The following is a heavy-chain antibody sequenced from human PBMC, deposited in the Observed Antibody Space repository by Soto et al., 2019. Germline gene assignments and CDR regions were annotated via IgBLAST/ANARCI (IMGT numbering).Heavy chain of an antibody. CDR3: ARDCPGVGAVCYYYYMDV. V-gene: IGHV3-48*01. Sequence: GGSLILSCAASGFTFSSYSMNWVRQAPGKGLEWVSYISSSSSTIYYADPVKGRFTISRDNAKNSLYLQMNSLRAEDTAVYYCARDCPGVGAVCYYYYMDVWGKGATVTVSS. D-gene: IGHD2-15*01. J-gene: IGHJ6*03. CDR1: GFTFSSYS. CDR2: ISSSSSTI.